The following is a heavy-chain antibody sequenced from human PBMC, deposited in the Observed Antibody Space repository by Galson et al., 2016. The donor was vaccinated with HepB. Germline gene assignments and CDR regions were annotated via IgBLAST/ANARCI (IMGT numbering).Heavy chain of an antibody. J-gene: IGHJ3*02. CDR3: AHRRGSGSPWAYGAFDI. CDR1: GFSLSTTGVG. Sequence: PALVKPTQTLTLTCTFSGFSLSTTGVGVGWIRQPPGKALEWLALKYRDDDKYYNPSLKTRLIITKDTSKNQVVLTMTNMDPVDTATYYCAHRRGSGSPWAYGAFDIWGQGTMVTVAS. D-gene: IGHD1-26*01. V-gene: IGHV2-5*02. CDR2: KYRDDDK.